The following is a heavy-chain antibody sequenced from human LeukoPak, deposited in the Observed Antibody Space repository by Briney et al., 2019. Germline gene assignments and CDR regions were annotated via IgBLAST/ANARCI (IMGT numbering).Heavy chain of an antibody. CDR1: GLTVSSNY. CDR3: ARVSRGPHPYYYDSSGYMDY. J-gene: IGHJ4*02. Sequence: PGGSLRLSCAASGLTVSSNYMSWVRQAPGKGLEWVSVIYSGGSTYYADSVKGRFTISRDNSKNTLYLQMNSLRAEDTAVYYCARVSRGPHPYYYDSSGYMDYWGQGTLVTVSS. V-gene: IGHV3-53*01. D-gene: IGHD3-22*01. CDR2: IYSGGST.